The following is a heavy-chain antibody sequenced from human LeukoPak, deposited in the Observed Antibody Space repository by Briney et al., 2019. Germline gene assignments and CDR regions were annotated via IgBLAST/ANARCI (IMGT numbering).Heavy chain of an antibody. Sequence: GGSLRLSCAASGFTFSTYWMSWVRQAPGKGLEWVSNIKQDGSETYYVDSVKGRFTISRDNAKNSLYLQMNSLRAEDTAVYYCARGIVVVFDYWGQGTLVTVSS. CDR1: GFTFSTYW. CDR3: ARGIVVVFDY. J-gene: IGHJ4*02. CDR2: IKQDGSET. D-gene: IGHD3-22*01. V-gene: IGHV3-7*01.